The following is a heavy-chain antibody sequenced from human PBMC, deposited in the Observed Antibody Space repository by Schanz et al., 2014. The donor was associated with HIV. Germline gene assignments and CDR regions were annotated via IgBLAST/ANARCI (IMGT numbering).Heavy chain of an antibody. CDR3: AKDEYYYGSGSYIYFYYGMDV. Sequence: VQLVESGGVVVQPGGSLRLSCAASGFTFSNFGMHWVRQAPGKGLEWVALISYDGSNKYYSDSVKGRFTISRDNSRNTLYLEMNSLRADDTAVYYCAKDEYYYGSGSYIYFYYGMDVWGQGTTVTVSS. J-gene: IGHJ6*02. V-gene: IGHV3-30*18. D-gene: IGHD3-10*01. CDR1: GFTFSNFG. CDR2: ISYDGSNK.